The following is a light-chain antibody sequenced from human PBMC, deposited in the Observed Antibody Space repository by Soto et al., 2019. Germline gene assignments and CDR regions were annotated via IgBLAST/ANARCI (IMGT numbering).Light chain of an antibody. J-gene: IGKJ5*01. V-gene: IGKV3-15*01. CDR1: QSLRSN. CDR3: RQYTNWPIT. CDR2: DAS. Sequence: ETMRTQSTDTLSVSLGERATLSCRASQSLRSNLAWYHQKPVQSPMLLIYDASTRATGIPARFSGSGSGTEFTLTISSLPSEDFAIYYCRQYTNWPITFGQGTRLEIK.